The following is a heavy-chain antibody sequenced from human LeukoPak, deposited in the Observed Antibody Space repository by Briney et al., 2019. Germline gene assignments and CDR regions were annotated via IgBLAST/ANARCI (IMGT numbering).Heavy chain of an antibody. Sequence: GGSLRLSCAASRFSFSNSWMHWVRQTPGKGLEWVSGISGRGGNTYYADSVKGRFTISRDNSKNTLCLQMNSLRAEDTAVYYCAKGPYGDYVNWFDPWGQGTLVTVSS. CDR3: AKGPYGDYVNWFDP. CDR1: RFSFSNSW. V-gene: IGHV3-23*01. CDR2: ISGRGGNT. D-gene: IGHD4-17*01. J-gene: IGHJ5*02.